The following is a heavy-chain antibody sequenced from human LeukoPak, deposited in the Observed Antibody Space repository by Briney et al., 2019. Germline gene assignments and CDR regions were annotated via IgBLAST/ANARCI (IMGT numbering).Heavy chain of an antibody. D-gene: IGHD5-24*01. Sequence: GGTLRLSCAASGFTFSNFGMSWVRQAPGKGLEWVSGISDSGGSTNYAVSVKGRFTISRDNSKNTLYLQMNSLRAEDTAVYYCARDGDGDKNRRPFDYWGQGTLVTVSS. V-gene: IGHV3-23*01. CDR3: ARDGDGDKNRRPFDY. CDR1: GFTFSNFG. CDR2: ISDSGGST. J-gene: IGHJ4*02.